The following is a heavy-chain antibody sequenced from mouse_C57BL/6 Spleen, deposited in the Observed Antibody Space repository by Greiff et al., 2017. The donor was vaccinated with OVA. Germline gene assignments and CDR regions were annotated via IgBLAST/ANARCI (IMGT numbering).Heavy chain of an antibody. CDR3: ARRGPYYAMDY. V-gene: IGHV1-42*01. J-gene: IGHJ4*01. Sequence: VQLQQPGAELVKPGASVKLSCKASGYTFTSYWMHWVKQSPEKSLEWIGEINPSTGGTTYNQKFKAKATLTVDKSSSTAYMQLKSLTSEDSAVYYCARRGPYYAMDYWGQGTSVTVSS. CDR1: GYTFTSYW. CDR2: INPSTGGT.